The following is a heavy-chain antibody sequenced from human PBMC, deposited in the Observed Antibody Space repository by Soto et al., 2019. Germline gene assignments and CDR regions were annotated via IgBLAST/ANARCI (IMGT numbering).Heavy chain of an antibody. J-gene: IGHJ6*02. V-gene: IGHV3-11*06. D-gene: IGHD4-17*01. CDR2: ISSSSSYT. CDR3: ARDDYGDYTQSSYGMDV. Sequence: GGSLRLSCAASGFTFSDYYMSWIRQAPGKGLEWVSYISSSSSYTNYADSVKGRFTISRDNAKNSLYLQMNSLRAEDTAVYYCARDDYGDYTQSSYGMDVWGQGTTVTVSS. CDR1: GFTFSDYY.